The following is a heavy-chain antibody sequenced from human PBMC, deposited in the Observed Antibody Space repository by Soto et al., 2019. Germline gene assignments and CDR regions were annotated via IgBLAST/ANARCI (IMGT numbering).Heavy chain of an antibody. V-gene: IGHV1-2*02. J-gene: IGHJ5*02. CDR1: GYTFTGYY. CDR2: INPNSGGT. CDR3: ARDRATGTTGNWFDP. Sequence: ASVNVSCKASGYTFTGYYMHWVRQAPGQGLELMGWINPNSGGTNYAQKFQGRVTMTRXXXXXXAXMXLXXXXSDXTAVYYCARDRATGTTGNWFDPWGQGTLVTVSS. D-gene: IGHD1-7*01.